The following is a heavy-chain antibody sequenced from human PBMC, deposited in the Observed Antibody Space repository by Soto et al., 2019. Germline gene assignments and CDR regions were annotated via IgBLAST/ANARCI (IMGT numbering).Heavy chain of an antibody. CDR2: INAGNGNT. CDR3: ARDRGSTVDGMPQYYLDF. CDR1: GYTFTSYA. Sequence: ASVKVSCKASGYTFTSYAMHWVRQAPGPRLEWMGWINAGNGNTKYSQKFQGRVTITRDTSASTAYMELSSLRSEDTAVYYCARDRGSTVDGMPQYYLDFWGQGTRVTVSS. J-gene: IGHJ4*02. V-gene: IGHV1-3*01. D-gene: IGHD6-19*01.